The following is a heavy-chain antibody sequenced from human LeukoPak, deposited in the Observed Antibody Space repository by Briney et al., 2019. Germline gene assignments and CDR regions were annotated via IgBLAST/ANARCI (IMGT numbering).Heavy chain of an antibody. CDR2: ISSSSSYI. Sequence: GGSLRLSCAASGFTFSSYSMNWVRQAPGKGLEWVSSISSSSSYIYYADSVKGRFTISRDNAKNSLYLQMNSLRAEDTAVYYCARGRWSVVITRTKPRYFDLWGRGTLVTVSS. D-gene: IGHD3-22*01. J-gene: IGHJ2*01. CDR1: GFTFSSYS. V-gene: IGHV3-21*01. CDR3: ARGRWSVVITRTKPRYFDL.